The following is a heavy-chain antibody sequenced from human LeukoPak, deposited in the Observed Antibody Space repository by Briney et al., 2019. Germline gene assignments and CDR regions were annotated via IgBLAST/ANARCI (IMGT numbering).Heavy chain of an antibody. CDR2: INWNGGST. CDR1: GFTFSSYA. CDR3: ARGIAVAGKNDAFDI. J-gene: IGHJ3*02. Sequence: PGGSLRLSCAASGFTFSSYAMTWVRQAPGKGLEWVSGINWNGGSTGYADSVKGRFTISRDNAKNSLYLQMNSLRAEDTALYYCARGIAVAGKNDAFDIWGQGTMVTVSS. V-gene: IGHV3-20*04. D-gene: IGHD6-19*01.